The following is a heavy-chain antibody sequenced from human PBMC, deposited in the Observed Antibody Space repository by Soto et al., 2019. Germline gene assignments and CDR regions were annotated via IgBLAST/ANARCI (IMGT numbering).Heavy chain of an antibody. J-gene: IGHJ4*02. CDR3: AREDCVSTSCYYYFDY. CDR1: GGTFSRYT. CDR2: IIPMLGIA. V-gene: IGHV1-69*08. D-gene: IGHD2-2*01. Sequence: QVQLVQSAAEVRKPGSSVKVSCKAPGGTFSRYTINWVRQAPGQGLEWMGRIIPMLGIANYAQKFQDRVTITADKSTSTAYMELSSLRSEDRAVYYCAREDCVSTSCYYYFDYWGQGTLVTVSS.